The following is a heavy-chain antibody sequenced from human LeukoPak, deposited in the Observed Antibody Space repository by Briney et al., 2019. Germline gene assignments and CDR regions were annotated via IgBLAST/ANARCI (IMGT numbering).Heavy chain of an antibody. CDR2: IRYDGSKK. D-gene: IGHD6-19*01. CDR3: AKGKAVAKDFDY. Sequence: TGGSLRLSCAASGFTSSSYGMHWVRQAPGKGLEWVAFIRYDGSKKYYADSVKGRFTISRDNSKSTLYLQMNSLRAEDTAVYYCAKGKAVAKDFDYWGQGTLVTVSS. V-gene: IGHV3-30*02. J-gene: IGHJ4*02. CDR1: GFTSSSYG.